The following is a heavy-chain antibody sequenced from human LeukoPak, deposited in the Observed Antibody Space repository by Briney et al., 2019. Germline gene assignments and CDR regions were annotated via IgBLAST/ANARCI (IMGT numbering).Heavy chain of an antibody. D-gene: IGHD3-22*01. CDR1: GFTFSSYS. V-gene: IGHV3-21*01. Sequence: GGSLRLSCAASGFTFSSYSMNWVRQAPGKGLEWVSAISGSGGSTYYADSVKGRFTISRDDAKNSLYLEMDSLRAEDTAVYYCARTIYYYESTSYFSDAFDVWGQGTMVTVSS. CDR3: ARTIYYYESTSYFSDAFDV. J-gene: IGHJ3*01. CDR2: ISGSGGST.